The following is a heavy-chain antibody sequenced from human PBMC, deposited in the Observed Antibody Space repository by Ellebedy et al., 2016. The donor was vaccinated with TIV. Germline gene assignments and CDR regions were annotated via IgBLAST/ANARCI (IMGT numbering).Heavy chain of an antibody. V-gene: IGHV1-18*01. Sequence: AASVKVSCKASGYTFTSYGIHWVRQAPGQGLEWLGWISAYNGNTNYAQNLQGRVTMTTDTSTSTAFMDLRSLRSDDTAVYYCTRVSGSYYKSSSSAYFDYWGQGTLVTGSS. CDR1: GYTFTSYG. D-gene: IGHD1-26*01. CDR3: TRVSGSYYKSSSSAYFDY. J-gene: IGHJ4*02. CDR2: ISAYNGNT.